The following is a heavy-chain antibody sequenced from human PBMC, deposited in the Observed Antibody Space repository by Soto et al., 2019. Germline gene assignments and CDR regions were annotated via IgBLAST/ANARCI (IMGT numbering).Heavy chain of an antibody. CDR2: ISAYNANT. CDR3: ARGENWFDP. J-gene: IGHJ5*02. V-gene: IGHV1-18*01. CDR1: GYTFTSYA. Sequence: ASVKVSCKASGYTFTSYAMHWVRQAPGQRLEWMGWISAYNANTHYAQKLQGRVTMTTDTFTSTAYMELRSLRSDDTDVYYCARGENWFDPWGQGTLVTVSS.